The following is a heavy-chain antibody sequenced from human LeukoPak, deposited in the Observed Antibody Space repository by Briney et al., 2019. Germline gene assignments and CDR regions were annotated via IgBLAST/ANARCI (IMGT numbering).Heavy chain of an antibody. J-gene: IGHJ5*02. V-gene: IGHV4-39*01. CDR3: ARRDIVVVPAAIGYNWFDP. CDR2: IYYSGST. Sequence: KPSETLSLTCTVSGGSISSSSYYWGWIRQPPGKGLEWIGSIYYSGSTYYNPSLKSRVTISVDTSKNPFSLQLSSVTAADTAVYYCARRDIVVVPAAIGYNWFDPWGQGTLVTVSS. D-gene: IGHD2-2*02. CDR1: GGSISSSSYY.